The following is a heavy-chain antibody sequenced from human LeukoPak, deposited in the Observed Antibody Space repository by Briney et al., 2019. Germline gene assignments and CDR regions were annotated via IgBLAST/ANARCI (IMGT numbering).Heavy chain of an antibody. CDR2: IYHSGST. J-gene: IGHJ4*02. CDR1: DYSISSGYY. Sequence: SETLSLTCTVSDYSISSGYYWGWIRQPPGKGLEWIGSIYHSGSTYYNPSLKSRITISVDTSKNQFSLKLSSVTAADTAVYYCARDLRGIYGEYFDYWGQGTLVTVSS. CDR3: ARDLRGIYGEYFDY. D-gene: IGHD4-17*01. V-gene: IGHV4-38-2*02.